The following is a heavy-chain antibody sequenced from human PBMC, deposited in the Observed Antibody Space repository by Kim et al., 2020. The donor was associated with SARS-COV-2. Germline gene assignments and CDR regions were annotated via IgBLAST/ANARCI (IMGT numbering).Heavy chain of an antibody. CDR3: SKGGRGVDTAMANDY. CDR1: GGSISSSSYY. J-gene: IGHJ4*02. Sequence: SETLSLTCTVSGGSISSSSYYWGWIRQPPGKGLEWIGSIYYSGSTYYNPSLKSRVTISVDTSKNQFSLKLSSVTAADTALYYCSKGGRGVDTAMANDYWGQGTLVTVSS. D-gene: IGHD5-18*01. CDR2: IYYSGST. V-gene: IGHV4-39*01.